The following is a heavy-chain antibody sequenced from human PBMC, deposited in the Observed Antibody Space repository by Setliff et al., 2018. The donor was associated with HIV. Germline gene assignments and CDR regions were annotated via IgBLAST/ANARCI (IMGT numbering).Heavy chain of an antibody. CDR2: INTHSGYT. CDR1: GYTFNNYG. J-gene: IGHJ4*02. V-gene: IGHV1-18*01. Sequence: CKASGYTFNNYGISWVRQAPGQGLEWMGWINTHSGYTNYAQNVQGRVTVTMDTSTSTAYMELRSLKSDDTAVYYCARGKTWLRFLDYWGQGTLVTVSS. D-gene: IGHD5-12*01. CDR3: ARGKTWLRFLDY.